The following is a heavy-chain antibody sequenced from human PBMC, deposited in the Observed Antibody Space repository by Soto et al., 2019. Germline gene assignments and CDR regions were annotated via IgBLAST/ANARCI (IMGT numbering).Heavy chain of an antibody. CDR3: ASRRVVRGVAIYYYYGMDV. J-gene: IGHJ6*04. Sequence: SETLSLTCAVYGGSFSGYYWSWIRQPPGKGLEWIGEINHSGSTNYNPSLKSRVTISVDTSKNQFSLKLSSVTAADTAVYYCASRRVVRGVAIYYYYGMDVCGKGNKVTV. V-gene: IGHV4-34*01. CDR2: INHSGST. CDR1: GGSFSGYY. D-gene: IGHD3-10*01.